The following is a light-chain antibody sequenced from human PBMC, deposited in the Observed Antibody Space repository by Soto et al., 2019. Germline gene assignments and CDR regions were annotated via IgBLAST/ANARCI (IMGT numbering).Light chain of an antibody. CDR3: LQDLSYPWT. J-gene: IGKJ1*01. CDR2: AAS. V-gene: IGKV1-6*01. CDR1: QDIGND. Sequence: GDRVPITCRASQDIGNDLGWYQQRPGKAPKLLIYAASSLQSGVPSRFSGHGTGTDFTLTLSSLEPEDVATYYCLQDLSYPWTVGQGTNVEIK.